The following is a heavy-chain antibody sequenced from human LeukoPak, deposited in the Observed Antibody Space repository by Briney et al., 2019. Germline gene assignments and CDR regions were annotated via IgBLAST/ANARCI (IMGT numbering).Heavy chain of an antibody. CDR2: IYPGDSDT. CDR3: ARGPGSFHYPALDWFDP. CDR1: GYSFTNYW. D-gene: IGHD6-13*01. Sequence: PGESLKISCKGSGYSFTNYWIGWVRQMPGKGLEWMGIIYPGDSDTRYSPSFQGQVTIPADKSISTAYLQWSSLKASDTAMYYCARGPGSFHYPALDWFDPWGQGTLVTVSS. J-gene: IGHJ5*02. V-gene: IGHV5-51*01.